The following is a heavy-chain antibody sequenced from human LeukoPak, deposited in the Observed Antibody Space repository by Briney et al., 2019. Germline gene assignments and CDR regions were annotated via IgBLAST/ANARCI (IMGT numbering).Heavy chain of an antibody. CDR2: INHSGST. D-gene: IGHD3-10*01. CDR3: GRSLLRIRGVISRGAFDI. CDR1: GGSFSGYY. V-gene: IGHV4-34*01. J-gene: IGHJ3*02. Sequence: SETLSLTCAVYGGSFSGYYWSWIRQPPGKGLEWVGEINHSGSTNYNPSLTSRVTISGDTAKKQFYLKLSSVTAADTAVYYCGRSLLRIRGVISRGAFDIWGKGKMVTVSS.